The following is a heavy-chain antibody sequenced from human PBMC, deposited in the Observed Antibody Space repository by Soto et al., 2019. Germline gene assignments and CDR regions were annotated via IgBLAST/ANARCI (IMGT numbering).Heavy chain of an antibody. J-gene: IGHJ4*02. CDR1: GFTFIRHN. V-gene: IGHV3-48*01. Sequence: EVHLVESGGGLVQPGGSLRLSCAASGFTFIRHNMNWVRQAPGKGLEWVSYISSSGATIYYGDSVKGRFTISRDNAKKSLYLQMNSLRAEDTAVYYCATDPYSSDLSDYWGQGTLVSVSS. CDR2: ISSSGATI. D-gene: IGHD6-19*01. CDR3: ATDPYSSDLSDY.